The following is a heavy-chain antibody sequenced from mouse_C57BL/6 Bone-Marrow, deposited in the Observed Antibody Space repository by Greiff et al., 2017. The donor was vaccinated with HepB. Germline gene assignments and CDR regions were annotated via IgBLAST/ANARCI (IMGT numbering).Heavy chain of an antibody. CDR2: IYPGSGST. CDR3: ASLTTAGFAY. D-gene: IGHD1-2*01. J-gene: IGHJ3*01. V-gene: IGHV1-55*01. CDR1: GYTFTSDW. Sequence: QVQLQQSGAELVKPGASVKMSCKASGYTFTSDWLTWVKQRPGQGLEWFGDIYPGSGSTNYNEKFKSKATLTVDTSSSTAYMQLSSLTSEDSAVYYCASLTTAGFAYWGQGTLVTVSA.